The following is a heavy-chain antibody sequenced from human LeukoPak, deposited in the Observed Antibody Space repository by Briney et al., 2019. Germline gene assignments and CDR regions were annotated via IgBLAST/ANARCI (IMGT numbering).Heavy chain of an antibody. CDR2: ISSSSSYI. D-gene: IGHD2-2*02. J-gene: IGHJ5*02. V-gene: IGHV3-21*01. Sequence: GGSLRLSCAASGFTFSSYSMNWVRQAPGKGLEWVSSISSSSSYIYYADSVKGRFTISRDNAKNSLYLQMNSLRAEDTAVYYCASGYCSSTSCYKGHRFDPWGQGTLVTVSS. CDR3: ASGYCSSTSCYKGHRFDP. CDR1: GFTFSSYS.